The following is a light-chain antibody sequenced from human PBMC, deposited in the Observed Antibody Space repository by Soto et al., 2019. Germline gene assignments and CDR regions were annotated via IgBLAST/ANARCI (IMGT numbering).Light chain of an antibody. CDR3: QQYGSSPLFT. J-gene: IGKJ3*01. Sequence: EIVLTQSPGTLSLSPGERATLSCRASQSVSSSYLAWYQQKPGQAPRLLIYDASSRATGIPDRFSGSGSGTDFNLTISRLEPEDCAVYYCQQYGSSPLFTFGPGTKVDIK. CDR2: DAS. CDR1: QSVSSSY. V-gene: IGKV3-20*01.